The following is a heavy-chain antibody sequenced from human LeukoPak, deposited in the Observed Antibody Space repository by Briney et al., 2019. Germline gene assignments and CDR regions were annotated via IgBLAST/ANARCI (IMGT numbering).Heavy chain of an antibody. Sequence: GSLRLSCAASGFTFSSYGMHRVRQAPGKGLEWVAVIWYDGSNKYYADSVKGRFTISRDNSKNTLYLQMNSLRAEDTAVYYCARERAGSILDYWGQGTLVTVSS. V-gene: IGHV3-33*01. CDR1: GFTFSSYG. D-gene: IGHD3-3*01. J-gene: IGHJ4*02. CDR3: ARERAGSILDY. CDR2: IWYDGSNK.